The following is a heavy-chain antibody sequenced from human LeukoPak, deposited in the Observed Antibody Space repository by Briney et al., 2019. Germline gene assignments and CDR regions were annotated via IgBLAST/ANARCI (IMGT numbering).Heavy chain of an antibody. J-gene: IGHJ4*02. CDR1: GGSIDSSYY. V-gene: IGHV4-4*07. CDR2: IYPTGTT. CDR3: VEVFEK. Sequence: SETLSLTCTVSGGSIDSSYYWTWIRQPAGKGLEWIGRIYPTGTTNYNPSLKSRVTISLDTSKNQFSLRLSSVTAADTAVYYCVEVFEKWGQGTLVSVSS. D-gene: IGHD3-3*01.